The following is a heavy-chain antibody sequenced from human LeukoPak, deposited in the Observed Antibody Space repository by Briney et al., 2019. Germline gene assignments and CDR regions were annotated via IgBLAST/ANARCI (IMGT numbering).Heavy chain of an antibody. J-gene: IGHJ4*02. Sequence: PGGSLRLSCAASGFTFSEYNMNWVRQVPGKGLEWLSYITGSSTAIYYADSVRGRFTISRDNARNSLFLQMNSLRAEDTAVYYCATTAQCDKRDYYRHFDYWGQGALVTVSS. CDR3: ATTAQCDKRDYYRHFDY. CDR2: ITGSSTAI. D-gene: IGHD3-22*01. CDR1: GFTFSEYN. V-gene: IGHV3-48*01.